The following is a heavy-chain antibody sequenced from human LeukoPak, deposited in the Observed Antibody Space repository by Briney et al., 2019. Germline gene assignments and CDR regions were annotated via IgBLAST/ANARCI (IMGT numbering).Heavy chain of an antibody. J-gene: IGHJ4*02. CDR2: ISGSGGST. V-gene: IGHV3-23*01. D-gene: IGHD5-18*01. CDR1: GFTFSSYA. CDR3: AKDSQYRGRCSY. Sequence: PGGSLRLSCAASGFTFSSYAMSWVRQAPGKGLGWVSAISGSGGSTYYADSVKGRFTISRDNSKNTLYLQMNSLRAEDTAVYYCAKDSQYRGRCSYWGQGTLVTVSS.